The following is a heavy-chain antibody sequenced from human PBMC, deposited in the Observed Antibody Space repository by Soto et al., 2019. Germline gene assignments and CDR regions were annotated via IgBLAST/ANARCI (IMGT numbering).Heavy chain of an antibody. CDR2: IYHSGST. Sequence: QLHLQESGSGLVRPSQTLSLTCAVSGGSISSGGYSWTWIRQPPGKGLEWIGYIYHSGSTYYNPSLKSRVTISVDRSKNQFSLNLSSVTAADTAVYYCAGMGLPQHYFDYWGQGTLVTVSS. J-gene: IGHJ4*02. V-gene: IGHV4-30-2*01. CDR1: GGSISSGGYS. D-gene: IGHD5-18*01. CDR3: AGMGLPQHYFDY.